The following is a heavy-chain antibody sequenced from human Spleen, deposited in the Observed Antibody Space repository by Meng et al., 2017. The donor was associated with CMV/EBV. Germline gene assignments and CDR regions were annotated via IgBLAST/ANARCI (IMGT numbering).Heavy chain of an antibody. Sequence: SLKISCAASGFTFDDYAMHWVRQAPGKGLEWVSGISWNSGSIGYADSVKGRFTISRDNAKNSLYLQMNSLRVEDTAVYYCAREGFDCGSHSCHLDYWGQGTLVTVSS. CDR2: ISWNSGSI. J-gene: IGHJ4*02. V-gene: IGHV3-9*01. D-gene: IGHD2-2*01. CDR1: GFTFDDYA. CDR3: AREGFDCGSHSCHLDY.